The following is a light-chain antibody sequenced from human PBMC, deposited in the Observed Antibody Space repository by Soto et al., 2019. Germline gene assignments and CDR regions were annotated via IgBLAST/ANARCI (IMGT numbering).Light chain of an antibody. CDR1: QSVSSN. Sequence: EIMMTQSPATLSVSPGERATLSCKARQSVSSNLAWYQQKPSQAPRLLIYGASTRATGIPARFSGSGSGTEFTLTISSLQSEDFALYYCQQYNNWPLLITFGQGTRLEIK. V-gene: IGKV3-15*01. CDR2: GAS. CDR3: QQYNNWPLLIT. J-gene: IGKJ5*01.